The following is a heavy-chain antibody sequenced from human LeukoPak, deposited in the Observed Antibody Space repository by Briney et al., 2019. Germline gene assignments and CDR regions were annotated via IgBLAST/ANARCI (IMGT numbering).Heavy chain of an antibody. D-gene: IGHD2-2*01. CDR2: IYYSGST. CDR1: GGSISSYY. V-gene: IGHV4-59*01. CDR3: ARDRYCSSTSCPDYYYYYYMDV. Sequence: SETLSLTCTVSGGSISSYYWSWIRQPPGKGLEWIGYIYYSGSTNYNPSPKSRVTISVDTSKNQFSLKLSSVTAADTAVYYCARDRYCSSTSCPDYYYYYYMDVWGKGTTVTVSS. J-gene: IGHJ6*03.